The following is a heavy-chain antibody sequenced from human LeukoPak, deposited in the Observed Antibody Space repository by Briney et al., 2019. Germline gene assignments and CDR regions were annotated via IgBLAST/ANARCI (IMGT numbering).Heavy chain of an antibody. J-gene: IGHJ4*02. CDR2: ISAYNVNT. V-gene: IGHV1-18*01. D-gene: IGHD6-19*01. CDR3: ARDGGGIAVAGTDY. CDR1: GYTFTSYG. Sequence: GASVNVSYKPSGYTFTSYGISWVPQAPGQGLEGMGWISAYNVNTNYEHKLQGRVTMTTDTSTSTAYMELRSLRSDDTAVYYCARDGGGIAVAGTDYWGQGTLVTVSS.